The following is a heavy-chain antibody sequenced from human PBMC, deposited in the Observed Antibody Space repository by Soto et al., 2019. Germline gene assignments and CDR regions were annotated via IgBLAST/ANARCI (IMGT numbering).Heavy chain of an antibody. V-gene: IGHV3-30*18. D-gene: IGHD1-26*01. CDR2: ISHDGSNK. Sequence: QVQLVESGGGVVQPGRSLRISCAASGFTLSNYAMHWVRQAPGKGLEWVAVISHDGSNKYYADSVKGRFTISRDNSKNTLYLQMNSLRTEDTAVYYCAKDLPGTGSYQGGCMDVWGQGTTVTVSS. CDR1: GFTLSNYA. CDR3: AKDLPGTGSYQGGCMDV. J-gene: IGHJ6*02.